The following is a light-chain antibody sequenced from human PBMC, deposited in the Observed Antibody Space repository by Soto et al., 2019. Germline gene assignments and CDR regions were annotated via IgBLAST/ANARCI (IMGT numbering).Light chain of an antibody. CDR2: DVS. CDR1: SSDVGGYNY. CDR3: SSYTSSSTWV. V-gene: IGLV2-14*01. Sequence: QYALTQPAFVSGSPGQSITISWTGTSSDVGGYNYVSWYQQHPGKAPKLMIYDVSNRPSGVSNRFSGSKSGNTASLTISGLQAEDEADYYCSSYTSSSTWVFGGGTKVTVL. J-gene: IGLJ3*02.